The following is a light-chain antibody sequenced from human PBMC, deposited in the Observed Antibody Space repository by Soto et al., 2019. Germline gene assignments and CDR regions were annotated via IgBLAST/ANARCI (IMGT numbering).Light chain of an antibody. V-gene: IGLV2-14*01. CDR3: SSYTSSSTPYYV. CDR1: SSDVGGYNY. CDR2: EVN. Sequence: QSALTQPASVSGSPGQSITISCTGTSSDVGGYNYVSWYQQHPGKAPKLMIYEVNNRPSGVSNRFSGSKSGNTASLTISGLHTEDEADYYCSSYTSSSTPYYVFGTGTQLTVL. J-gene: IGLJ1*01.